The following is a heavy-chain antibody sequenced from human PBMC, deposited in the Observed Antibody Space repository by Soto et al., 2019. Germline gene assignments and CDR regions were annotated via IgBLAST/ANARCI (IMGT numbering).Heavy chain of an antibody. CDR1: GFTFDDYA. CDR3: AKDTGYGSGSYFLAFDI. D-gene: IGHD3-10*01. J-gene: IGHJ3*02. V-gene: IGHV3-9*01. CDR2: ISWNSGSI. Sequence: GGSLRLSCAASGFTFDDYAMHWVRQAPGKGLEWVSGISWNSGSIGYADSVKGRFTISRDNAKNSLYLQMNSLRAEDTAFYYCAKDTGYGSGSYFLAFDIWGQGTMVTVSS.